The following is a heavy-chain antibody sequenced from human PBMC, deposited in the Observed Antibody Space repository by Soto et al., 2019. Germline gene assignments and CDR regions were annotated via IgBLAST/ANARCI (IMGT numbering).Heavy chain of an antibody. D-gene: IGHD6-6*01. CDR2: IYPGDSDT. CDR3: AGTSSSSRFYYYGMDV. V-gene: IGHV5-51*01. CDR1: GYSFTSYW. J-gene: IGHJ6*02. Sequence: RKISCKGSGYSFTSYWIGWVRQMPGKGLEWMGIIYPGDSDTRYSPSFQGQVTISADKSISTAYLQWSSLKASDTAMYYCAGTSSSSRFYYYGMDVWGQGTTVTVSS.